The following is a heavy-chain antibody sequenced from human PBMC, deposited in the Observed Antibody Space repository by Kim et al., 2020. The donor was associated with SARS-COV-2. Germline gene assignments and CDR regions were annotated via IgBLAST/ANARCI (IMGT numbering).Heavy chain of an antibody. V-gene: IGHV4-39*01. Sequence: PSLKSRGTISVDTSKTQFSLKLGSVTAADTAVYHCARHNTIFGVVIIYFDYWGQGTLVTVSS. J-gene: IGHJ4*02. CDR3: ARHNTIFGVVIIYFDY. D-gene: IGHD3-3*01.